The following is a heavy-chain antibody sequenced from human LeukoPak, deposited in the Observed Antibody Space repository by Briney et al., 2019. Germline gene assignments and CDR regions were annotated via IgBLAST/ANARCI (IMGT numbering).Heavy chain of an antibody. CDR1: GFTFSDYY. V-gene: IGHV3-11*01. CDR2: ISRIGSTI. J-gene: IGHJ6*02. CDR3: ARDLPPRDPSYYYYGMDV. Sequence: GGPLRLSCPPSGFTFSDYYMSWIRQAPGKGLRWVSYISRIGSTIYYADSVKGRFTISRDNAKNSLYLQMNSLRAEDTAVYYCARDLPPRDPSYYYYGMDVWGQGTTVTVSS.